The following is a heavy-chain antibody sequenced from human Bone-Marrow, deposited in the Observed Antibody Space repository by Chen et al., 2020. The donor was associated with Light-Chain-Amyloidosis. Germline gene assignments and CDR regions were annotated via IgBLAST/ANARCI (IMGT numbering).Heavy chain of an antibody. CDR3: ARRRDGYNFDY. CDR1: GYTFPNYW. D-gene: IGHD5-12*01. Sequence: EVQLEQSGPEVKKPGESLKISCKGSGYTFPNYWIGWVRQMPGKGLEGMGVIYPDDSDASYSPSFEGQVTISPDKSITTAYLQWRSLKASDTAMYYCARRRDGYNFDYWGQGTLVTVSS. CDR2: IYPDDSDA. V-gene: IGHV5-51*01. J-gene: IGHJ4*02.